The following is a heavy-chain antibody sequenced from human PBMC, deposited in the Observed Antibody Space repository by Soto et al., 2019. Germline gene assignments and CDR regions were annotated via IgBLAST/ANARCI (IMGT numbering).Heavy chain of an antibody. J-gene: IGHJ4*02. V-gene: IGHV3-30*18. CDR1: GFTFSSYG. D-gene: IGHD6-13*01. Sequence: GGSLRLSCAASGFTFSSYGMHWVRQAPGKGLEWVAVISYDGSNKYYADSVKGRFTISRDNSKNTLYLQMNSLRAEDTAVYYCAKGRTKLGPDIHYFDYWGQGTLVTVSS. CDR3: AKGRTKLGPDIHYFDY. CDR2: ISYDGSNK.